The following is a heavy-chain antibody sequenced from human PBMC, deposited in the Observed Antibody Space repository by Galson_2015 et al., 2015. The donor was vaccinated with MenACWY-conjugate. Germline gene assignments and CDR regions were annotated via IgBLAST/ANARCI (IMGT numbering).Heavy chain of an antibody. V-gene: IGHV1-18*01. D-gene: IGHD3-9*01. CDR1: GYTFTSFG. Sequence: SVKVSCKASGYTFTSFGISWVRQAPGQGLEWMGWISAYNGDTNYAQELQGRVTMTTDTSTSTAYMELRSLGSDDTAVYYCARDFGEDIRIFFDYWGQGTPVTVSS. CDR2: ISAYNGDT. CDR3: ARDFGEDIRIFFDY. J-gene: IGHJ4*02.